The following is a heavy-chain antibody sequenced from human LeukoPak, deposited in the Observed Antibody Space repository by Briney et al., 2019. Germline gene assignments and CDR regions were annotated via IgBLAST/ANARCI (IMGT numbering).Heavy chain of an antibody. J-gene: IGHJ5*02. Sequence: SETLSLTCTVSGGSISSYYWSWLRQPPGKGLEWIGYIYYSGSTNYNPSLKSRVTISVDTSKNQFSLKLSSVTAADTAVYYCARDRFTRGLGPWGQGTLVTVSS. CDR3: ARDRFTRGLGP. V-gene: IGHV4-59*01. CDR1: GGSISSYY. CDR2: IYYSGST. D-gene: IGHD2-2*01.